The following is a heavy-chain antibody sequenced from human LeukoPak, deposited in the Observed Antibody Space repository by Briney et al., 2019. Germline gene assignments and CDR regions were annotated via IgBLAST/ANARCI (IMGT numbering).Heavy chain of an antibody. D-gene: IGHD4-17*01. Sequence: GGSLRLSCAASGFTFSSYAMSWVRQAPGKGLEWVSAISGSGGSTYYADSVKGRFTISRDNSKNTLYLQMNSLRAEDTAVYYCAKGTDYGDYVIGNWFDPWGQGTLVTVSS. J-gene: IGHJ5*02. V-gene: IGHV3-23*01. CDR2: ISGSGGST. CDR1: GFTFSSYA. CDR3: AKGTDYGDYVIGNWFDP.